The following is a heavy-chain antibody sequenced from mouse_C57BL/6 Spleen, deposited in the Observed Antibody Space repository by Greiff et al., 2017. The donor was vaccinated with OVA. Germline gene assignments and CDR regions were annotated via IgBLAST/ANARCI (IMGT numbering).Heavy chain of an antibody. J-gene: IGHJ4*01. Sequence: LVESGAELVKPGASVKLSCKASGYTFTEYTIHWVKQRSGQGLEWIGWFYPGSGSIKYNEKFKDKATLTADKSSSTVYMELSRLTSEDSAVYFCARHEGYYDYDRGAMDYWGQGTSVTVSS. V-gene: IGHV1-62-2*01. D-gene: IGHD2-4*01. CDR2: FYPGSGSI. CDR1: GYTFTEYT. CDR3: ARHEGYYDYDRGAMDY.